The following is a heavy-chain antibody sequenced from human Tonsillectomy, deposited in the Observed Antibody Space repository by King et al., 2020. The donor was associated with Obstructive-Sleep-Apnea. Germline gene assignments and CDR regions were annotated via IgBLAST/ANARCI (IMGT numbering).Heavy chain of an antibody. D-gene: IGHD2-15*01. Sequence: VQLVESGGGVVQPGRSLRLSCAASGFTFSSYGMHWVRQAPGKGLEWVAVISYDGSNKYYAASVKGRFTISRDHSKNTLYLQMNSLRAEDTAVYYCAKMVVAATTDAFDIWGQGTMVTVSS. CDR3: AKMVVAATTDAFDI. V-gene: IGHV3-30*18. CDR2: ISYDGSNK. J-gene: IGHJ3*02. CDR1: GFTFSSYG.